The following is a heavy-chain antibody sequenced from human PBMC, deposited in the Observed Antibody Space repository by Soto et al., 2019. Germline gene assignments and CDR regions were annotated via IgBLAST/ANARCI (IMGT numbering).Heavy chain of an antibody. D-gene: IGHD1-1*01. CDR1: GGSISSYY. CDR3: ARVEAGTWAYYYYYGMDV. J-gene: IGHJ6*02. Sequence: LSLTCTVSGGSISSYYWSWIRQPPGKGLEWIGYIYYSGSTNYNPSLKSRVTISVDTSKNQFSLKLSSVTAADTAVYYCARVEAGTWAYYYYYGMDVWGQGTTVTVSS. CDR2: IYYSGST. V-gene: IGHV4-59*01.